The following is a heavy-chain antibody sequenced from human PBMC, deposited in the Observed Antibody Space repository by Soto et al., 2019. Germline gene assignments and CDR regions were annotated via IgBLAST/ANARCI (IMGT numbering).Heavy chain of an antibody. V-gene: IGHV3-23*01. D-gene: IGHD6-19*01. J-gene: IGHJ4*02. Sequence: EVQLLESGGGLVQPGGSLRLSCAASGFTFSGYAMNWVRQAPGKGLEWVSVISGSGDSTYYADSVKGRFTISRDNSKNTLYLQMNRLRAADTAVYYCARRSSGWYFDYWGQGTLVTVSS. CDR3: ARRSSGWYFDY. CDR1: GFTFSGYA. CDR2: ISGSGDST.